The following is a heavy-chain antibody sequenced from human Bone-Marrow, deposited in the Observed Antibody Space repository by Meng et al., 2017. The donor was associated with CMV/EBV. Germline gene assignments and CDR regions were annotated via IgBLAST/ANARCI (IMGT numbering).Heavy chain of an antibody. V-gene: IGHV3-7*03. Sequence: GESLKISCAASGFTFSSYWMSWVRQAPGKGLEWVANIKQDGSEKYYVDSVKGRFTISRDNAKNSLYLQMNSLRAEDTALYYCACYGDYPYDYWGQGTLVTVSS. CDR2: IKQDGSEK. D-gene: IGHD4-17*01. CDR1: GFTFSSYW. CDR3: ACYGDYPYDY. J-gene: IGHJ4*02.